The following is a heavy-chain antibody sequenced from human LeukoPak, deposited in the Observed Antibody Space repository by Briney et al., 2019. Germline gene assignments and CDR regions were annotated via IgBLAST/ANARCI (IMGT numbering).Heavy chain of an antibody. CDR2: IYHSGST. CDR3: ARVGGMTTINNAAFDI. V-gene: IGHV4-59*01. J-gene: IGHJ3*02. Sequence: SETLSLTCTVSGGSINSYYWNWIRQPPGKGLEWIGYIYHSGSTNYNPSLKSRVTISLDTSKNQFSLKLTSVTAADTAIYYCARVGGMTTINNAAFDIWGQGTMVTVSS. D-gene: IGHD5-24*01. CDR1: GGSINSYY.